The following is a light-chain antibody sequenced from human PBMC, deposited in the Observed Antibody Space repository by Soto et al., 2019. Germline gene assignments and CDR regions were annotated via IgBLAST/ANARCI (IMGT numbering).Light chain of an antibody. CDR2: GAS. Sequence: EIVLTQSPGTLPLSPGERATLSCRASQSVSSNYLVWYQQKPGQAPRPLIYGASSRATGIPDRFSGSGSGTDFTLTISRLEPEDFSLYYCQQYDKSPFTCGQGTKLEIK. V-gene: IGKV3-20*01. CDR3: QQYDKSPFT. CDR1: QSVSSNY. J-gene: IGKJ2*01.